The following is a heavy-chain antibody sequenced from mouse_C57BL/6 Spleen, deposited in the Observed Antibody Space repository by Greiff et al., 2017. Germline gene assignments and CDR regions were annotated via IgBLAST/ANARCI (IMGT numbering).Heavy chain of an antibody. D-gene: IGHD1-1*01. CDR1: GYAFSSSW. CDR3: AIITTVVAPYAMDY. J-gene: IGHJ4*01. Sequence: QVQLQQSGPELVKPGASVKISCKASGYAFSSSWMNWVKQRPGKGLEWIGRIYPGDGDTNYNWKFKGKATLTADKSSSTAYMQLSSLTSEDSAVYFCAIITTVVAPYAMDYWGQGTSVTVSS. CDR2: IYPGDGDT. V-gene: IGHV1-82*01.